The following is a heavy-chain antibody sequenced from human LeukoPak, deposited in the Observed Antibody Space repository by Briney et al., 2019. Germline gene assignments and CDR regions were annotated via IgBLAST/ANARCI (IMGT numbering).Heavy chain of an antibody. CDR3: AVKYYDFWSGYYAAFDY. Sequence: PSVTLSLTCAVYGGSFSGYYWSWIRQPPGKGLEWIGEINHSGSTNYNPSLKSRVTISVDTSKNQFSLKLSSVTAADTAVYYCAVKYYDFWSGYYAAFDYWGQGTLVTVSS. J-gene: IGHJ4*02. CDR1: GGSFSGYY. D-gene: IGHD3-3*01. CDR2: INHSGST. V-gene: IGHV4-34*01.